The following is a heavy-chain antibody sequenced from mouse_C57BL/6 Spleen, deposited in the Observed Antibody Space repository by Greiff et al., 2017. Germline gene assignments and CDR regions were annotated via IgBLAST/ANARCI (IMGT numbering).Heavy chain of an antibody. CDR3: ASRCGSSYGAMDY. V-gene: IGHV7-3*01. J-gene: IGHJ4*01. CDR2: IRNKANGYTT. D-gene: IGHD1-1*01. Sequence: EVQGVESGGGLVQPGGSLSLSCAASGFTFTDYYMSWVRQPPGKALEWLGFIRNKANGYTTEYSASVKGRFTISRDKSQSILYLQMNALRAEDSATYYCASRCGSSYGAMDYWGQGTSVTVSS. CDR1: GFTFTDYY.